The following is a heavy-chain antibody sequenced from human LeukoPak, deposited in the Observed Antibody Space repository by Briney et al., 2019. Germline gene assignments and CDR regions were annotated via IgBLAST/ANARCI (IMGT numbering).Heavy chain of an antibody. D-gene: IGHD2-8*02. J-gene: IGHJ4*02. CDR1: GFTFSRYT. CDR3: ARVQSSVVLSPIPTFDY. V-gene: IGHV3-21*06. Sequence: PGGSLRLSCAASGFTFSRYTMNWVRQAPGKGLEWISSIRNTTSHIFYADSVKGRFFVSRDNAQNLLFLHMNSLRAEDTAFYYCARVQSSVVLSPIPTFDYWGQGILVTVSS. CDR2: IRNTTSHI.